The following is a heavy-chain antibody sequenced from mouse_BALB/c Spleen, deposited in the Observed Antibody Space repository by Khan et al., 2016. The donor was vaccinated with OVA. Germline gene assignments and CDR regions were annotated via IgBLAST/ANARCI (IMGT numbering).Heavy chain of an antibody. CDR3: EGLPYFSYNMDY. Sequence: QIQLLQSGPELKKPGATVKISCKASGYTFTKFGMNWVKQAPGKGLEWMGWINPYTGEPTYTDDFKGRFAFTIDTSASTAYLQLNNLTAEDTATLYWEGLPYFSYNMDYWGQGTTVTVSS. V-gene: IGHV9-3-1*01. CDR1: GYTFTKFG. CDR2: INPYTGEP. D-gene: IGHD2-10*01. J-gene: IGHJ4*01.